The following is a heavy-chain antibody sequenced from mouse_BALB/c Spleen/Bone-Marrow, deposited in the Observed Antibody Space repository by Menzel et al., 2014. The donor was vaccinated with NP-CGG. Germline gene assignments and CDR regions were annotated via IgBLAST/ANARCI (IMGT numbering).Heavy chain of an antibody. D-gene: IGHD1-1*02. V-gene: IGHV1S81*02. CDR1: GYTFTSYY. CDR2: INPSNGGT. J-gene: IGHJ3*01. Sequence: QVQLQQSGAELVKPGASVKLSCKASGYTFTSYYMYWVKQRPGQGLEWIGEINPSNGGTNFNEKFKSKATLTVDKSSSTAYMQLSSLTSEDSAVYYCTRSNGSWFAYWGQGTLVTVSA. CDR3: TRSNGSWFAY.